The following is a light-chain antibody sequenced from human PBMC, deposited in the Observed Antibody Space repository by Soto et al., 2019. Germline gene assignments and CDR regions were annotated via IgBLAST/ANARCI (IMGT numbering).Light chain of an antibody. CDR1: QFVGSN. V-gene: IGKV3-15*01. CDR2: GAS. Sequence: EIVMTQSPATLSVSPGERATVSCRASQFVGSNLAWYQQKPGQAPRLLIYGASTRATGIPARFSGSGSGTEFTLTISSLQSKDFALYYCQPYNNWPPLTFGGGTKVEIK. J-gene: IGKJ4*01. CDR3: QPYNNWPPLT.